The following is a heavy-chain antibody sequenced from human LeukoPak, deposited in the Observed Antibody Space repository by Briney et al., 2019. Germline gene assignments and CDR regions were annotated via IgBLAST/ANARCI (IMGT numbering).Heavy chain of an antibody. D-gene: IGHD6-13*01. V-gene: IGHV3-23*01. CDR1: GFTFSSYG. CDR2: ISGSGGST. J-gene: IGHJ4*02. Sequence: PGGSLRLSCAASGFTFSSYGMSWVRQAPGKGPEWVSAISGSGGSTYYAESVKGRFTISRDNFKNMLYLQMNSLRAEDTAVYYCAREDGYSSSWYSDYWGQGTLVTVSS. CDR3: AREDGYSSSWYSDY.